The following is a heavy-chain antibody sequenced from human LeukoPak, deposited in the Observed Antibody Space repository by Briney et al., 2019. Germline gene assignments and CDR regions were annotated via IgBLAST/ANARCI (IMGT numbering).Heavy chain of an antibody. J-gene: IGHJ4*02. Sequence: GRSLGLSCAASGITVSANYWNWVRQAPGKGLEWVSVISSGGSTSYADSVKGRFTISRDNSKNTLYLQMNSLRAEATAVYYCARGWSSSSYFGYWGQGTLVTVSS. CDR1: GITVSANY. CDR3: ARGWSSSSYFGY. V-gene: IGHV3-66*01. CDR2: ISSGGST. D-gene: IGHD6-6*01.